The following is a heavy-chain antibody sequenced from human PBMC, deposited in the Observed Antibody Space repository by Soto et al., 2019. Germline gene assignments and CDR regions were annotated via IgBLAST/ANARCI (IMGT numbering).Heavy chain of an antibody. D-gene: IGHD2-21*02. CDR3: ARYIVVVTATYAFDI. CDR2: ISYDGSNK. V-gene: IGHV3-30-3*01. CDR1: GFTFSSYA. J-gene: IGHJ3*02. Sequence: QVQLVESGGGVVQPGRSLRLSCAASGFTFSSYAMHWVRQAPGKGLEWVAVISYDGSNKYYADSVKGRFTISRDNSKNTLCLQMNSLRAEDTAVYYCARYIVVVTATYAFDIWGQGTMVTVSS.